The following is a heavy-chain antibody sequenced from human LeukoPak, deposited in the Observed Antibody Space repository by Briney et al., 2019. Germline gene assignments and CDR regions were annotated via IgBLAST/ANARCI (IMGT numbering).Heavy chain of an antibody. Sequence: PPETLSLTCTVSGGSISSSSYYWGWIRQPPGKGLEWIGSIYYSGSTYYCPSLKSRVTISVDTSKNQFSLKLTSVTAADTAVYYCTSYYYDSSGYKHPDYWGQGTLVTVSS. J-gene: IGHJ4*02. CDR1: GGSISSSSYY. V-gene: IGHV4-39*07. CDR2: IYYSGST. CDR3: TSYYYDSSGYKHPDY. D-gene: IGHD3-22*01.